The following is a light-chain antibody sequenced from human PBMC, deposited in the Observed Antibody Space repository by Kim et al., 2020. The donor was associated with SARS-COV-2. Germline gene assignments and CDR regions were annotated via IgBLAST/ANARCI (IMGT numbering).Light chain of an antibody. Sequence: PGERATRSCRASQSVSSSYLAWYQEKPGQAPRLLIYGASSRSTGIPDRFSGSGSGTDFTLTISRLEPEDFAVYYCQQYGSSPPWTFGQGTKVDIK. J-gene: IGKJ1*01. CDR3: QQYGSSPPWT. CDR2: GAS. CDR1: QSVSSSY. V-gene: IGKV3-20*01.